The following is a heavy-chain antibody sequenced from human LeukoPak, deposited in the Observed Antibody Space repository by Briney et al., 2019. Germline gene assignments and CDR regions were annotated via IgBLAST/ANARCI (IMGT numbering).Heavy chain of an antibody. J-gene: IGHJ4*02. Sequence: GGSLRLSCAASGFTFSTYNMNWVRQAPGKGLEWISYISADSSTVQYADSVRGRFTTSRDNAKNSLYLQMNSLRAEDTAVYYCVRDSSRGQSLGVIYWGQGSLVTVSS. CDR3: VRDSSRGQSLGVIY. V-gene: IGHV3-48*01. CDR2: ISADSSTV. CDR1: GFTFSTYN. D-gene: IGHD2-15*01.